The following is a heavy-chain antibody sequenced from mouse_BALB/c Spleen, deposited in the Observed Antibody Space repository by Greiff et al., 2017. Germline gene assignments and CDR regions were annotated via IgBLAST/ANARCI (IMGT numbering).Heavy chain of an antibody. Sequence: VKLQESGAELVRPGTSVKVSCKASGYAFTNYLIEWVKQRPGQGLEWIGVINPGSGGTNYNEKFKGKATLTADKSSSTAYMQLSSLTSDDSAVYFCAKTMITGYAMDYWGQGTSVTVSS. D-gene: IGHD2-4*01. CDR2: INPGSGGT. CDR3: AKTMITGYAMDY. V-gene: IGHV1-54*01. J-gene: IGHJ4*01. CDR1: GYAFTNYL.